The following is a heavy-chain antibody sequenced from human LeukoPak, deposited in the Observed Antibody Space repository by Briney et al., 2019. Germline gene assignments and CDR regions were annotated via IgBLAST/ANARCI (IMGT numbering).Heavy chain of an antibody. J-gene: IGHJ5*02. Sequence: ASVKVSCKASGYTFTDYYMHWVRQASGQGLEWMGWINPNTGDTNYAQKFQGRVTMTKDTSISTAYMELSRLRSDDTAVYYCARPTYYGSGSYFSAWGQGTLVTVSS. CDR1: GYTFTDYY. D-gene: IGHD3-10*01. CDR2: INPNTGDT. V-gene: IGHV1-2*02. CDR3: ARPTYYGSGSYFSA.